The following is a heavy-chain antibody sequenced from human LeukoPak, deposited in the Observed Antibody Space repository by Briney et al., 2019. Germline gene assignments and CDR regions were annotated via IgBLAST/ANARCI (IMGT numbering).Heavy chain of an antibody. J-gene: IGHJ4*02. D-gene: IGHD2-15*01. CDR1: AFTFSSYG. CDR3: ARDFCSGGSCYYFDY. V-gene: IGHV3-33*01. CDR2: IWYDGSYK. Sequence: QNGESLKISCAASAFTFSSYGMHWVRQAPGKGLEWVAVIWYDGSYKYYADSVKGRFTISRDNSKNTLYLQMNSLRAEDTAVYTCARDFCSGGSCYYFDYWGQGTLVTVSS.